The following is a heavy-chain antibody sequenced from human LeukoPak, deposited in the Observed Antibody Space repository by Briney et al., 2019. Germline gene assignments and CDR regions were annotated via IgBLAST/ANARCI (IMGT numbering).Heavy chain of an antibody. Sequence: PGGSLRLSCAASGFTFSSYSMNWVRQAPGKGLEWVSSISSSSSYIYYADSVKGRFTISRDNAKSSLYLQMNSLRAEDTAVYYCPRDPSSEYNWNYPSDYWGQGTLVTVSS. CDR1: GFTFSSYS. V-gene: IGHV3-21*01. J-gene: IGHJ4*02. D-gene: IGHD1-7*01. CDR3: PRDPSSEYNWNYPSDY. CDR2: ISSSSSYI.